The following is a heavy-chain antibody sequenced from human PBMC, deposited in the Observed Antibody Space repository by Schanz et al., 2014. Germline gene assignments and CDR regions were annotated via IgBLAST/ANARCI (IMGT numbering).Heavy chain of an antibody. J-gene: IGHJ6*02. CDR2: VSPYSGDT. CDR1: GYRFIGYY. CDR3: ARENTAVAGMPRVMDV. D-gene: IGHD6-19*01. V-gene: IGHV1-2*06. Sequence: QVLLVQSGAEVKKPGASVKVSCKASGYRFIGYYVHWVRQAPGQGLEWMGRVSPYSGDTNYAQMFQGRVTMTTDTSIXTAYMELSRLTSDDTAVXFCARENTAVAGMPRVMDVWGQGTTVTVTS.